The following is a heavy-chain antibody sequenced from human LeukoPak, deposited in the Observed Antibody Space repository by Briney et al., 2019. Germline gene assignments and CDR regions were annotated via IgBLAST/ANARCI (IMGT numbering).Heavy chain of an antibody. Sequence: GGSLRLSCAAFGFTFSSYSMNWVRQAPGKGLEWVLSISISSSYIYYADSVKGRFTISRDNAKNSLYLQLNSLRVEDTAVYYCARACGGDCYLSDYWGQGTLVTVSS. J-gene: IGHJ4*02. D-gene: IGHD2-21*02. CDR1: GFTFSSYS. V-gene: IGHV3-21*01. CDR2: ISISSSYI. CDR3: ARACGGDCYLSDY.